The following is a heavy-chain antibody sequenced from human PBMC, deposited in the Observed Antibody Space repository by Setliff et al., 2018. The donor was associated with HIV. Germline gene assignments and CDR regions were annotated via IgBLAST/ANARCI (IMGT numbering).Heavy chain of an antibody. D-gene: IGHD6-13*01. V-gene: IGHV4-4*02. CDR3: ARATTGYSSSWYDY. Sequence: PSETLSLTCGVSGDSIIGIHWWDWVRQPPGKGLEWIGSIYHSGSTYYNPSLKSRVTISVDTSKNQFSLKLSSVTAADTAVYYCARATTGYSSSWYDYWGQGTLVTVSS. CDR1: GDSIIGIHW. CDR2: IYHSGST. J-gene: IGHJ4*02.